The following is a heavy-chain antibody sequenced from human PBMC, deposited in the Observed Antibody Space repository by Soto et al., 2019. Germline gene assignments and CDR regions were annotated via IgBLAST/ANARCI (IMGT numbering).Heavy chain of an antibody. V-gene: IGHV1-69*12. Sequence: QVQLVQSGAEVKQPGSSVKVSCKASGGTFSSYGISWVRQAPGQGLEWMGGIIPIFGTANYAQNFQGRVTLTGDEVTSTAYTEPSSLRSEDTAVYYCAKQYGLTYYSGMDVWGQGTTFTVAS. CDR2: IIPIFGTA. D-gene: IGHD3-10*01. CDR1: GGTFSSYG. CDR3: AKQYGLTYYSGMDV. J-gene: IGHJ6*02.